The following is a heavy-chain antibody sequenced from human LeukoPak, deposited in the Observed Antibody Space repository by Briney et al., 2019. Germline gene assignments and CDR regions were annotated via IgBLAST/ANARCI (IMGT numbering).Heavy chain of an antibody. V-gene: IGHV3-43*02. Sequence: PGGSLRLSCAASGFAFHALAMHWVRQAPGKGLESVSLINSDGGKTYYADSVRGRFTISRDNSKNSLYLQMNSLRAEDTALYYCATWAFYHDLDVWGQGPTATVSS. CDR3: ATWAFYHDLDV. J-gene: IGHJ6*02. D-gene: IGHD1-26*01. CDR1: GFAFHALA. CDR2: INSDGGKT.